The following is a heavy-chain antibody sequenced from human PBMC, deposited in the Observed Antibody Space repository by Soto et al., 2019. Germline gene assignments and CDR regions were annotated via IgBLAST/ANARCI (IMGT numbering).Heavy chain of an antibody. V-gene: IGHV1-24*01. CDR2: FDPEDGET. J-gene: IGHJ4*02. CDR1: GYTLTELS. D-gene: IGHD3-3*01. CDR3: ATGSPPALLRFLEWLLNY. Sequence: ASVKVSCKVSGYTLTELSMHWVRQAPGKGLEWMGGFDPEDGETIYAQKFQGRVTMTEDTSTDTAYMELSSLRSEDTAVYYCATGSPPALLRFLEWLLNYWGQGTLVTVSS.